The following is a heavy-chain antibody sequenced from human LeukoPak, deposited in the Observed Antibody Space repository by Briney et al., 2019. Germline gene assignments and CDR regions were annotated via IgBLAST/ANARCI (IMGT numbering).Heavy chain of an antibody. CDR1: GYTFTSYG. V-gene: IGHV1-18*01. CDR3: ARDANVVVTPTPDY. D-gene: IGHD2-21*02. Sequence: ASVKVSCKTSGYTFTSYGISWVRQAPGQGLEWMGWICTYNGNINYAQKLQGRVTMTTDTSTSTAYMELRSLRSDDTAVYFCARDANVVVTPTPDYWGQGTLVTVSS. CDR2: ICTYNGNI. J-gene: IGHJ4*02.